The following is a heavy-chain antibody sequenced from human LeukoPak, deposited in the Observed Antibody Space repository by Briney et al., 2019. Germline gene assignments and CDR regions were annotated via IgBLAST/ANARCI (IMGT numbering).Heavy chain of an antibody. V-gene: IGHV3-30-3*01. CDR1: GFTFSSYA. CDR2: ISYDGSNK. Sequence: GGSLRLSCAASGFTFSSYAIHWVRQAPGKGLEWVAVISYDGSNKYYADSVKGRFTISRDNSKNTLYLQMNSLRAEDTAVYYCAREVHPTYGSGYGAFDIWGQGTMVTVSS. D-gene: IGHD3-10*01. CDR3: AREVHPTYGSGYGAFDI. J-gene: IGHJ3*02.